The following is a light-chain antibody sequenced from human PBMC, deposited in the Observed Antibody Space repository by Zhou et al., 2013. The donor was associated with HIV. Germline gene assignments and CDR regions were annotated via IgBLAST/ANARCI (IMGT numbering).Light chain of an antibody. V-gene: IGKV1-5*03. CDR1: QDVNRW. J-gene: IGKJ1*01. CDR3: QQYSIYWT. CDR2: KAS. Sequence: DIQMTQFPSTLSASVGDRVTITCRASQDVNRWVAWYQQKPGTAPKVLISKASNLESGVPSRFSGSGSGTDFTLTIRSLQPDDFATYYCQQYSIYWTFGQGTKVEMK.